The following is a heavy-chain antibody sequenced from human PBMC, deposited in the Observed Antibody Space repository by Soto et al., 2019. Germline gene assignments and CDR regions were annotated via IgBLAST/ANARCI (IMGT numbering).Heavy chain of an antibody. CDR1: GFTVSSNY. D-gene: IGHD6-19*01. Sequence: PGGSLRLSCSASGFTVSSNYMSWVRQAPGKGLEWVSVIYSGGSTYYADSVKGRFTISRDNSKNTLYLQMNSLRAEDTAVYYCATSTAHIAVAGPNWFDPWGQGTLVTVSS. V-gene: IGHV3-66*01. CDR2: IYSGGST. CDR3: ATSTAHIAVAGPNWFDP. J-gene: IGHJ5*02.